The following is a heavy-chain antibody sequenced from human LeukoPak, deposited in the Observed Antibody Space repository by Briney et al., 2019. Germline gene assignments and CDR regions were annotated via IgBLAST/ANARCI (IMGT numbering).Heavy chain of an antibody. CDR1: GFAYSSYE. CDR2: ISSSGSTI. J-gene: IGHJ4*02. D-gene: IGHD6-19*01. V-gene: IGHV3-48*03. Sequence: GGSLRLPCAASGFAYSSYEMNWLRQAPGKALEWVSYISSSGSTIYYADSVKGRFTISRDNAKNSLYLQMNSLRAEDTAVYYCAREPPYSSGGVYFDYWGQGTLVTVSS. CDR3: AREPPYSSGGVYFDY.